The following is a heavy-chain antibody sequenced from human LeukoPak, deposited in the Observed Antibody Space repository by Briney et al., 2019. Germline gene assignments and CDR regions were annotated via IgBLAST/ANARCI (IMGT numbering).Heavy chain of an antibody. V-gene: IGHV1-3*01. CDR3: AREAQIAVQFDY. CDR2: INAGNGNT. D-gene: IGHD6-19*01. CDR1: GYTFTSYA. J-gene: IGHJ4*02. Sequence: ASVKVSCKASGYTFTSYAMHWVRQAPGQRLEWMGWINAGNGNTKYSQKFQGRVNITRDTSASTAYMELSSLRSEDTAVYYCAREAQIAVQFDYWGQGTLVTVSS.